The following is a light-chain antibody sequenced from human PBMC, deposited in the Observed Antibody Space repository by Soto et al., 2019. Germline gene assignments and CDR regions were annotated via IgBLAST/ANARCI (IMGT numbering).Light chain of an antibody. J-gene: IGKJ4*01. CDR3: QQYKNWPPLT. Sequence: EIVMTQSPATLSVSPGERATLSCRASQSVSYNLAWYQQKPGQGPRLLIYGAFTRATGIPARFSGSGSGTVFTLTISSLQSEDFAVYYCQQYKNWPPLTFGGGTKVEIK. CDR2: GAF. CDR1: QSVSYN. V-gene: IGKV3-15*01.